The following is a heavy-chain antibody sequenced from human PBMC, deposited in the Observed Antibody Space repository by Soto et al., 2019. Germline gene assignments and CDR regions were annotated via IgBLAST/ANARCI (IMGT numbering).Heavy chain of an antibody. CDR1: GGSISSYY. Sequence: SETLSLTCTVSGGSISSYYWSWIRQPPGKGLEWIGYIYYSGSTNYNPSLKSRVTISVDTSKNQFSLKLSSVPAADTAVYYCARDLDYDFWTFDYWGQGTLVTVSS. D-gene: IGHD3-3*01. J-gene: IGHJ4*02. CDR3: ARDLDYDFWTFDY. V-gene: IGHV4-59*01. CDR2: IYYSGST.